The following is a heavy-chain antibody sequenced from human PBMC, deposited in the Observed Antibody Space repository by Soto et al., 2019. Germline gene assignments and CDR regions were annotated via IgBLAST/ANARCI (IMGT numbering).Heavy chain of an antibody. CDR2: MNPNSGNT. CDR3: ASERSGYFDD. J-gene: IGHJ4*02. V-gene: IGHV1-8*01. D-gene: IGHD1-1*01. Sequence: QVQLVQSGAEVKKPGASVKVSCKASGYTFTSYDINWVRQATGHGLVWMGWMNPNSGNTGYAQQFQGRVTMTRNTYIRTAYMELSSLRSEDTAVYYCASERSGYFDDWGQGTLVTVSS. CDR1: GYTFTSYD.